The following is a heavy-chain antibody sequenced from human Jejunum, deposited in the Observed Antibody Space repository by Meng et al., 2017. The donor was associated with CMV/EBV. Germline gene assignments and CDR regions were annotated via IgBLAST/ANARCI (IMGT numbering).Heavy chain of an antibody. Sequence: QVQLVQAGGEVKKPGASVKVSCKASGYTFTNYGITWVRQAPGQGLEWMGWINAYNGDTNYAQTLQGRVTMTTDTSTSTAYMELRSLRSDDTAVYYCARDEGGWLTAPDYWGQGTLVTVSS. D-gene: IGHD5-24*01. CDR1: GYTFTNYG. J-gene: IGHJ4*02. CDR3: ARDEGGWLTAPDY. V-gene: IGHV1-18*01. CDR2: INAYNGDT.